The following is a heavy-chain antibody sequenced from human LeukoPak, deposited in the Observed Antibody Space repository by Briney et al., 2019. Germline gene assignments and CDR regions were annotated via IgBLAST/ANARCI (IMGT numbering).Heavy chain of an antibody. CDR1: GGSISSGGYS. D-gene: IGHD5-24*01. Sequence: SETLSLTCTVSGGSISSGGYSWSWIRQHPGKGLEWIGYIFYSGSTSYNPSLRSRLTMSLDTSRNQFSLKLTSLTAADTAVYYCARGAMATTPFFDYWGQGTLVTVSS. CDR2: IFYSGST. CDR3: ARGAMATTPFFDY. J-gene: IGHJ4*02. V-gene: IGHV4-31*03.